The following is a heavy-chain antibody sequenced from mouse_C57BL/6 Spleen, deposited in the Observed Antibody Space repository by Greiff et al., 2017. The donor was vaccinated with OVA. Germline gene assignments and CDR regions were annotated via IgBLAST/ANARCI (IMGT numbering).Heavy chain of an antibody. Sequence: EVQLQQSGPELVKPGASVKISCKASGYTFTDYYMNWVKQSHGKSLEWIGDINPNNGGTSYNQKFKGKATLTVDKSSSTAYMELRSLTSEDSAVYYCARTGVTTDWDSWFAYWGQGTLVTVSA. CDR2: INPNNGGT. J-gene: IGHJ3*01. CDR3: ARTGVTTDWDSWFAY. CDR1: GYTFTDYY. V-gene: IGHV1-26*01. D-gene: IGHD2-5*01.